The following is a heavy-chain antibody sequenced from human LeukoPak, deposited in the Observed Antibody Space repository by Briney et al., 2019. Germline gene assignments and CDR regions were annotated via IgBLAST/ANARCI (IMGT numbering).Heavy chain of an antibody. CDR3: ASRSYYYDSSGPGYGY. CDR1: GGSFSGYY. D-gene: IGHD3-22*01. Sequence: SETLSLTCAVYGGSFSGYYWSWIRQPPGKGLEWIGEINHSGSTNYNPSLKSRVTISVDTSKNQFSLKLSSVTAADTAVYYCASRSYYYDSSGPGYGYWGQGTLVTVSS. CDR2: INHSGST. V-gene: IGHV4-34*01. J-gene: IGHJ4*02.